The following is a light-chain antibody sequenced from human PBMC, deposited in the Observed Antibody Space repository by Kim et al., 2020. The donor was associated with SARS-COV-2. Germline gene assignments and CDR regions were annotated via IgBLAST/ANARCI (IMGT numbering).Light chain of an antibody. CDR1: QSVSCSY. J-gene: IGKJ3*01. CDR2: GAS. V-gene: IGKV3-20*01. CDR3: QQYGSSPRT. Sequence: EIVLTQSPGTLSLSPGERATLSCRASQSVSCSYLAWYQQKPGQAPSLLIYGASSRATGSPDRFSGSGSGTEFTLTISRLEPEDCAVYYCQQYGSSPRTFGPGTKVDIK.